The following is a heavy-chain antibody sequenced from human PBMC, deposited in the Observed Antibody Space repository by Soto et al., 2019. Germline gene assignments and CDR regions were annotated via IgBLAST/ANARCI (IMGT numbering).Heavy chain of an antibody. D-gene: IGHD3-3*01. V-gene: IGHV4-59*08. CDR2: IYYSGST. Sequence: SETLSLTCTVSGGSISSYYWCWIRQPPGKGLEWIGYIYYSGSTNYNPSLKSRVTISVDTSKNQFSLKLSSVTAADTAVYYCARGHYDYWSGSFATIDYWGQGTRVTVSS. CDR1: GGSISSYY. CDR3: ARGHYDYWSGSFATIDY. J-gene: IGHJ4*02.